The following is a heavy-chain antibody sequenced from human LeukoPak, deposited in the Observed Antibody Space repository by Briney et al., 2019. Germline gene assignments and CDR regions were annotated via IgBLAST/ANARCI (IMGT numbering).Heavy chain of an antibody. V-gene: IGHV1-2*02. CDR2: INPNSGGT. D-gene: IGHD2-15*01. CDR1: GYIFTGYY. Sequence: ASVKVSCKASGYIFTGYYMHWVRQAPGQGLEWMGWINPNSGGTNYAQKFQGSVTMTRDTSISTAYMALSRLRSDDTAVYYCARPACSGGSCYPVYGWFDPWGQGTLVTVSS. CDR3: ARPACSGGSCYPVYGWFDP. J-gene: IGHJ5*02.